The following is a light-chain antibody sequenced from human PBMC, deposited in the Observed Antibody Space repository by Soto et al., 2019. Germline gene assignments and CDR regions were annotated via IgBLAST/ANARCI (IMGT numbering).Light chain of an antibody. CDR3: QQYYSTPLT. CDR2: WAS. V-gene: IGKV4-1*01. CDR1: QSVLYSSNNKNY. J-gene: IGKJ4*01. Sequence: DIVMTQSPDSLAVSLGERATINCKSSQSVLYSSNNKNYLALYQQKPGQPPKLLIYWASTLESGVTDRFSCSGSGTDFTLTISSLQAEDVAVYYCQQYYSTPLTFGGGTKVEIK.